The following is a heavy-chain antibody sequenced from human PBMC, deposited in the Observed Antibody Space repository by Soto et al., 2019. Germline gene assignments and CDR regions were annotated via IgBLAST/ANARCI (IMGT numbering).Heavy chain of an antibody. V-gene: IGHV3-23*01. CDR1: GFTFSSYA. J-gene: IGHJ4*02. D-gene: IGHD6-13*01. CDR3: AKAPRYSSSWYGAFDY. Sequence: GGSLRLSCAASGFTFSSYAMSWVRQAPGKGLEWVSAISGSGGSTYYADSVKGRFTISRDNSKNTLYLQMNSLRAEDTAVYYCAKAPRYSSSWYGAFDYWGQGTLVTVSS. CDR2: ISGSGGST.